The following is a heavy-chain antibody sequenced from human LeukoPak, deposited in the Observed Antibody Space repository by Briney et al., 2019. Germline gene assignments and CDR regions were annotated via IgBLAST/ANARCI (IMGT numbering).Heavy chain of an antibody. CDR2: INPSGCST. J-gene: IGHJ4*02. D-gene: IGHD1-26*01. CDR3: ARGLSGPDY. V-gene: IGHV1-46*01. CDR1: GYTFTSYY. Sequence: RSSVKVSCKASGYTFTSYYMHWVRQAPGQGLERMGIINPSGCSTSYAQNFQCRVTMIRDTSTSTVYMELSSLRSEDTAVYNCARGLSGPDYWGQGTLVTVSS.